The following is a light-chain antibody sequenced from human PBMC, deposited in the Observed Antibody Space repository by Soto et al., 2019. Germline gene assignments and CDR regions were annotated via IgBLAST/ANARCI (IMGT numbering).Light chain of an antibody. J-gene: IGKJ4*01. CDR3: QKHDYSPLT. CDR2: SSS. Sequence: DIQMTQSPSSLSASVGDRVTIACRASQGIGNHLSWYQQKPGKVPKLLIYSSSTLQSGVPSRFSGSGSGTEFTLTISSLQPEDGATYYCQKHDYSPLTFGGGTKVEIK. CDR1: QGIGNH. V-gene: IGKV1-27*01.